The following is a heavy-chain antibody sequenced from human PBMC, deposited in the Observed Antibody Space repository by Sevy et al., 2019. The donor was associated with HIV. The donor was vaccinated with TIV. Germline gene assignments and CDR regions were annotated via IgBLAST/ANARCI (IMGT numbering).Heavy chain of an antibody. V-gene: IGHV4-34*01. CDR2: INHSGST. Sequence: SETLSLTCAVYGGSFSGYYWSWIRQPPGKGLEWIGEINHSGSTNYNPSLKSRVTISVDTSKNQFSLKLSSVTAADTAVYYCARGDRGANNWFDPWGQGTLVTVSS. CDR1: GGSFSGYY. D-gene: IGHD3-10*01. CDR3: ARGDRGANNWFDP. J-gene: IGHJ5*02.